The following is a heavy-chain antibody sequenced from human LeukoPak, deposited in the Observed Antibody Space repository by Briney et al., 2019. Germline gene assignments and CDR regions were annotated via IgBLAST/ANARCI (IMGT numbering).Heavy chain of an antibody. Sequence: GGSLRLSCAASGFTFSSYSMHWVRQAPGKGLEWVSSISSSSSYIYYADSVKGRFTISRDNAKNSLYLQMNSLRAEDTAVYYCARDFSSSSKDYWGQGTLVTVSS. V-gene: IGHV3-21*01. D-gene: IGHD6-6*01. CDR1: GFTFSSYS. CDR2: ISSSSSYI. J-gene: IGHJ4*02. CDR3: ARDFSSSSKDY.